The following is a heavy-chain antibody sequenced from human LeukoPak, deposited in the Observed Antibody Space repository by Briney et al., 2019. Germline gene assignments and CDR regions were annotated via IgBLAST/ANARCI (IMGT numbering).Heavy chain of an antibody. D-gene: IGHD2-15*01. J-gene: IGHJ4*02. V-gene: IGHV4-4*07. CDR3: ATAPPGCGGTCAFDS. Sequence: SETLSLTCTMSGASISSYWWSWIRQPAGKGLEGIGRMYTYGGTNFTPSLKSRVAVSLETSKNKFSLKLISVTAADAAVYYCATAPPGCGGTCAFDSWGQGTLVTVSS. CDR1: GASISSYW. CDR2: MYTYGGT.